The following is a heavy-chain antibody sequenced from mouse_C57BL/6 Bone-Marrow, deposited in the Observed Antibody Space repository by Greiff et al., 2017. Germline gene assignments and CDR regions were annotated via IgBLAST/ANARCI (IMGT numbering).Heavy chain of an antibody. CDR2: IDPNSGGT. J-gene: IGHJ3*01. V-gene: IGHV1-72*01. CDR1: GYTFTSYW. D-gene: IGHD1-1*01. CDR3: ARTFLFITTVGGFAY. Sequence: VQLQQPGAELVKPGASVKLSCKASGYTFTSYWMHWVKQRPGRGLEWIGRIDPNSGGTKYNEKFKSKATLTVYKPSSTAYMQLSSLTSEDSAVYYCARTFLFITTVGGFAYWGQGTLVTVSA.